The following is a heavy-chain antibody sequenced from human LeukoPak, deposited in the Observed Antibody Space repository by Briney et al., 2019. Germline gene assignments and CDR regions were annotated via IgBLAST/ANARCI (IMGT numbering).Heavy chain of an antibody. D-gene: IGHD1-1*01. Sequence: ASVKVSCKASGYTFTGYYMHWVRQAPGQGLEWMGWINPNSGGTNYAQKFQGRVTMTRDTSISTAYMELSRLRSDDTAVYYCARGPNWDPYNWFDPWGQGTLVTVSS. CDR1: GYTFTGYY. J-gene: IGHJ5*02. CDR3: ARGPNWDPYNWFDP. CDR2: INPNSGGT. V-gene: IGHV1-2*02.